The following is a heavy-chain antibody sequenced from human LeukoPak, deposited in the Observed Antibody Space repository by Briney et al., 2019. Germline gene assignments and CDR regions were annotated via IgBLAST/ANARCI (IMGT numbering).Heavy chain of an antibody. D-gene: IGHD3-22*01. CDR2: IYPGDSDT. J-gene: IGHJ4*02. Sequence: GESLKISCKASGYTFTSYWIGWVRQMPGKGLEWMGIIYPGDSDTRYSPSFQGQVTISADKSISTAYLQWSSLKAPDTAMNDCARLSTNYYDSSGYTYYFDYWGQGTLVTVSS. CDR1: GYTFTSYW. CDR3: ARLSTNYYDSSGYTYYFDY. V-gene: IGHV5-51*01.